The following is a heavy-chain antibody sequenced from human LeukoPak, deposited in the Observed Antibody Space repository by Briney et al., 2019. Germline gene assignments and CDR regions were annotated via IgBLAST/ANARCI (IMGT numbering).Heavy chain of an antibody. CDR3: ARVAMVRGDYMDV. CDR2: IKQDGSEK. V-gene: IGHV3-7*01. J-gene: IGHJ6*03. Sequence: GGSLRLSCAASGFTVSSNYMSWVRQAPGKGLEWVANIKQDGSEKYYVDSVKGRFTISRDNAKNSLYLQMNSLRAEDTAVYYCARVAMVRGDYMDVWGKGTTVTVSS. CDR1: GFTVSSNY. D-gene: IGHD3-10*01.